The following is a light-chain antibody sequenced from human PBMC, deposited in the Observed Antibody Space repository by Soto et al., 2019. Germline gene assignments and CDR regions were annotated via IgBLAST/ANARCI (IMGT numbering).Light chain of an antibody. V-gene: IGKV3-15*01. CDR1: QTVNRN. J-gene: IGKJ1*01. Sequence: EIVMTQSPATLSVSPGERATLSCRASQTVNRNLAWYQQKVGQAPTLLIYGASSRATGIPARFSGSGSGTEFTLSISSLQSEDFAVYYCQQYNNWPRTFGQGTKVEIK. CDR3: QQYNNWPRT. CDR2: GAS.